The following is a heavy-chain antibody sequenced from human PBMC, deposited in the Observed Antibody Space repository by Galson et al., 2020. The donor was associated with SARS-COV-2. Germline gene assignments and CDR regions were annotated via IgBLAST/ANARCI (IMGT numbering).Heavy chain of an antibody. J-gene: IGHJ4*02. D-gene: IGHD5-12*01. CDR3: AKVLDSGYDYFGY. V-gene: IGHV3-21*01. CDR1: GFTFSSYT. CDR2: ITSRSSYI. Sequence: NSGRSLRLSCGASGFTFSSYTMTCVRQAPGKGLEGVSSITSRSSYIYYADSVKGRFTTSRDNAKNSLYLQMNGLISEDTAVYYCAKVLDSGYDYFGYWGQGSLVTGSS.